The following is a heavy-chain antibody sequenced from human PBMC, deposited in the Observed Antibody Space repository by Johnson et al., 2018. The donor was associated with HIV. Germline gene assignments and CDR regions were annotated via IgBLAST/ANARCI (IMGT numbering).Heavy chain of an antibody. J-gene: IGHJ3*02. V-gene: IGHV3-30*18. CDR3: AKAGNGDAFDI. CDR2: ISYDGSNK. Sequence: QVQLVESGGGVVQPGRSLRLSCAASGFTFSSYGMHWVRQAPGKGLEWVAVISYDGSNKYYADSVKGRFTISRDNSKNTLYLQMKSLRAEDTAVYYCAKAGNGDAFDIWGQGTMVTVSS. D-gene: IGHD4-23*01. CDR1: GFTFSSYG.